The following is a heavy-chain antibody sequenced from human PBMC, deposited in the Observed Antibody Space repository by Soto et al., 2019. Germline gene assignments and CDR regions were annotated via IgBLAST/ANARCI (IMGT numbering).Heavy chain of an antibody. CDR1: GFTFSSYG. J-gene: IGHJ6*02. V-gene: IGHV3-33*01. Sequence: QVQLVESGGGVVQPGRSLRLSCAASGFTFSSYGMHWVRQAPGKGLEWVAVIWYDGSNKYYADSVKGRFTISRDNSKNTLYLQMNSLRAEDPAVYYCARDRIVGATKIYYGMDVWGQGTTVTVSS. D-gene: IGHD1-26*01. CDR3: ARDRIVGATKIYYGMDV. CDR2: IWYDGSNK.